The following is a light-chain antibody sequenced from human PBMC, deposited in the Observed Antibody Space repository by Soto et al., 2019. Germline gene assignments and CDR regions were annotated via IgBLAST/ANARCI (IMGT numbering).Light chain of an antibody. V-gene: IGKV3-20*01. Sequence: LTQSPGSLSMSPGERATLSCRASQPVDYNYVAWYQQKPGQIPRLLIYAASCRATGIPDRFSGSGSGTEFTLSIIRLDPADFTLYYCQLYAASLWAFCPVTNVAIK. CDR1: QPVDYNY. CDR2: AAS. CDR3: QLYAASLWA. J-gene: IGKJ3*01.